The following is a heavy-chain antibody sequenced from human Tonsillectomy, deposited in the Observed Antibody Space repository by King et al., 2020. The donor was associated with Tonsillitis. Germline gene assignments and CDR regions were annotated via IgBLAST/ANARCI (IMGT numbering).Heavy chain of an antibody. CDR2: INYSGTT. V-gene: IGHV4-59*01. J-gene: IGHJ2*01. D-gene: IGHD7-27*01. CDR3: ARDRPDWGDWYFDL. Sequence: VPLQESGPGLVKPSETLSLSCTVSGGSISNYYLSWIRQPPGKGLEWVGYINYSGTTNYNPSLESRVTISVDTSKNQFSLKMNSVTAADTAVDYCARDRPDWGDWYFDLWGRGTLVTVSS. CDR1: GGSISNYY.